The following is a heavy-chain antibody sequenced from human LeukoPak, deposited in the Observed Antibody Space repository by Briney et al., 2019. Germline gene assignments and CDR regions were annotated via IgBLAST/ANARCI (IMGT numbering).Heavy chain of an antibody. D-gene: IGHD1-26*01. CDR1: GFTFSDHW. J-gene: IGHJ4*02. Sequence: PGGSLRLSCAGSGFTFSDHWMDWVRQAPGKGLEGVARIKIKAHGYTTEYATSVEGRFLISRDDSKNSLSLQMNRLKSEDTAVYYCPDIGAGGDYWGQGTLVTVSS. V-gene: IGHV3-72*01. CDR2: IKIKAHGYTT. CDR3: PDIGAGGDY.